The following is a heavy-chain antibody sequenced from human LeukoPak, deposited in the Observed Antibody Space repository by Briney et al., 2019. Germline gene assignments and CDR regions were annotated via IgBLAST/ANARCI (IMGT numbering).Heavy chain of an antibody. V-gene: IGHV1-69*02. CDR1: GGTFSSYT. CDR2: IITILGIA. CDR3: AGSRHCSSTSCYKNYYYYYYMDV. J-gene: IGHJ6*03. D-gene: IGHD2-2*01. Sequence: GTSQKVSCKASGGTFSSYTISWVRQAPGQGLEWMGNIITILGIANYTQKFQCRVTITADKSTSTAYMELSSLRSEDTAVYYCAGSRHCSSTSCYKNYYYYYYMDVWGKGTTVTVSS.